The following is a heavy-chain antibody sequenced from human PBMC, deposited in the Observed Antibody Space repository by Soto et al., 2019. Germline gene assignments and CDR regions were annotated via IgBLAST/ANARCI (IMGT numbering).Heavy chain of an antibody. CDR1: GGSISSYY. D-gene: IGHD1-20*01. J-gene: IGHJ6*02. CDR2: IYYSGIT. V-gene: IGHV4-59*01. CDR3: ARYKSNYYYGMDV. Sequence: SETLSLTCIVSGGSISSYYWSWIRQPPGKGLEWIGYIYYSGITNYNPSLKSRVTISVDTSKNQFSLKLSSVTAADTAVYYCARYKSNYYYGMDVWGQGTTVTVSS.